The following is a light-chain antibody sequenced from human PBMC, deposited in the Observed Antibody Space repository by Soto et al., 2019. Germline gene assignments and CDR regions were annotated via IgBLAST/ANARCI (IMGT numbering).Light chain of an antibody. CDR1: QSVSSNF. V-gene: IGKV3-20*01. J-gene: IGKJ1*01. Sequence: EIVLTQSPGTLSLSPVERATLSCRASQSVSSNFLAWYQQRPGQAPRLLIYGASNRATGVPDRFSGSGSGTDFTLTISRLEPEDFAVYYCHQYGSSPRTFGQGTKVDIK. CDR3: HQYGSSPRT. CDR2: GAS.